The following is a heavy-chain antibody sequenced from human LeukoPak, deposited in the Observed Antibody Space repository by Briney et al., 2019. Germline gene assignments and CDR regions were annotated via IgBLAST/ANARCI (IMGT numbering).Heavy chain of an antibody. CDR1: GFTFSSYE. Sequence: GGSLRLSCAASGFTFSSYEMNWVRQAPGKGLEWVSYISSSSSTIYYADSMKGRFTISRDNAKNSLYLQMNSLRAEDTAVYYCARDRRQRGYHYYFDSWGQGTLVTVSS. V-gene: IGHV3-48*03. D-gene: IGHD2-2*01. CDR3: ARDRRQRGYHYYFDS. J-gene: IGHJ4*02. CDR2: ISSSSSTI.